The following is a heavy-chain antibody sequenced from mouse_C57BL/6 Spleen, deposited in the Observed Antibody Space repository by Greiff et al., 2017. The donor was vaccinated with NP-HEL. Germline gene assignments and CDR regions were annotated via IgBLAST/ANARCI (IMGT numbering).Heavy chain of an antibody. CDR1: GYTFTSYW. CDR2: IDPSDSYT. D-gene: IGHD1-1*01. Sequence: QVQLQQPGAELVKPGASVKLSCKASGYTFTSYWMQWVKQRPGQGLEWIGEIDPSDSYTNYNQKFKGKATLTVDTSSSTAYMQLSSLTSEDSAVYYCARVRSTVVSFDYWGQGTTLTVSS. V-gene: IGHV1-50*01. J-gene: IGHJ2*01. CDR3: ARVRSTVVSFDY.